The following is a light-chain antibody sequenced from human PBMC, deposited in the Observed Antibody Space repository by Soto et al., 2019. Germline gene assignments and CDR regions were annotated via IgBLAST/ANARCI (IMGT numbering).Light chain of an antibody. V-gene: IGKV1-5*01. CDR1: QSISSW. Sequence: DIHMTQSPSTLSASVGDRVTITCRASQSISSWLAWYQQKPGKAPKLLIYDASSLESGVPSRFSGSGSCKELPLAVSSLQPDDFATYYFQQYNSYLYTVGQ. J-gene: IGKJ2*01. CDR3: QQYNSYLYT. CDR2: DAS.